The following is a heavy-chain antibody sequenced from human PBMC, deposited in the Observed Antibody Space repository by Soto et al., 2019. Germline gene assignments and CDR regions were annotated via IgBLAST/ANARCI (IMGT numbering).Heavy chain of an antibody. D-gene: IGHD6-13*01. V-gene: IGHV4-30-4*01. J-gene: IGHJ5*02. Sequence: QVQLQESGPGLVKPSQTLSHTCTVSGGSISSGDYYWSWIRQTPGKGLEWIGYIYYSGSTYYNPSLKSRVTISVDTSKNQFSLKLSSVTAADTAAYYCARCSHGYSSSWLFDPWGQGTLVTVSS. CDR1: GGSISSGDYY. CDR2: IYYSGST. CDR3: ARCSHGYSSSWLFDP.